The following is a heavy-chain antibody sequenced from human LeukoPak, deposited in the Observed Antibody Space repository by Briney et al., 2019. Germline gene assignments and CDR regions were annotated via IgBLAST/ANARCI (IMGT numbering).Heavy chain of an antibody. CDR2: INPSGGST. J-gene: IGHJ3*02. CDR1: GYTFTSYY. V-gene: IGHV1-46*01. Sequence: ASVKVSCKAPGYTFTSYYMHWVRQAPGQGLEWMGIINPSGGSTSYAQKFQGRVTMTRDTFTSTVYMELSSLRSEDTAVYYCATARWFGELLWAFDIWGQGTMVTVSS. CDR3: ATARWFGELLWAFDI. D-gene: IGHD3-10*01.